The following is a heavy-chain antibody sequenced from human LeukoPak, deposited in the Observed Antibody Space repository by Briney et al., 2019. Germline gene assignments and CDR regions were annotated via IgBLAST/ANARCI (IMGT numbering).Heavy chain of an antibody. V-gene: IGHV3-30*02. CDR1: RFTFSSYG. Sequence: GGSLRLSCAASRFTFSSYGMSWVRQAPGKGLEWVAFIRYDGSNKYYADSVKGRFTISRDNSKNTLYLQMNSLRAEDTAVYYCARRTDYYDSSGYYDYWGQGTLVTVSS. CDR2: IRYDGSNK. CDR3: ARRTDYYDSSGYYDY. D-gene: IGHD3-22*01. J-gene: IGHJ4*02.